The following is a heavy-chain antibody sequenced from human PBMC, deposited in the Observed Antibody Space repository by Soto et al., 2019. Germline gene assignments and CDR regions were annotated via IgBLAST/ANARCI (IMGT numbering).Heavy chain of an antibody. CDR1: GFTFSSYG. V-gene: IGHV3-33*01. D-gene: IGHD5-18*01. CDR3: ARDRRGYSYGSDAFDI. Sequence: QVQLVESGGGVVQPGRSLRLSCAASGFTFSSYGVHWVRQAPGKGLEWVAVIWYDGSNKYYADSVKGRFTISRDNSKNTLYLQMNSLRAEDTAVYYCARDRRGYSYGSDAFDIWGQGTMVTVSS. J-gene: IGHJ3*02. CDR2: IWYDGSNK.